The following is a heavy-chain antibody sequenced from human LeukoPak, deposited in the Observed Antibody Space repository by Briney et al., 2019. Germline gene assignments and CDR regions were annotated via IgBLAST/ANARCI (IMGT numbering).Heavy chain of an antibody. J-gene: IGHJ4*02. D-gene: IGHD6-19*01. Sequence: SETLSLTCAVYGGSFSGYYWSWIRQPPGKGLEWIGEINHSGSTNYNPSLKSRVTISVDTSKNQFSLKLSSVTAADTAVYYCARGGGRYSSGWYAPFDYWGQGTLVTVSS. CDR2: INHSGST. V-gene: IGHV4-34*01. CDR3: ARGGGRYSSGWYAPFDY. CDR1: GGSFSGYY.